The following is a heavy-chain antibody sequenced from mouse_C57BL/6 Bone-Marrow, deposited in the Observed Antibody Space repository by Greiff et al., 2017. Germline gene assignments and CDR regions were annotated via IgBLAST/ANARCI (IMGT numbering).Heavy chain of an antibody. V-gene: IGHV1-4*01. CDR2: INPSSGYT. D-gene: IGHD2-5*01. CDR3: AILGSNYGWYYFDY. J-gene: IGHJ2*01. CDR1: GYTFTSYT. Sequence: VQVEESGAELARPGASVKMSCKASGYTFTSYTMHWVKQRPGQGLEWIGYINPSSGYTKYNQKFKDKATLTADKSSSTAYLQLSSLTSEDSAVYYFAILGSNYGWYYFDYWGQGTTLTGSS.